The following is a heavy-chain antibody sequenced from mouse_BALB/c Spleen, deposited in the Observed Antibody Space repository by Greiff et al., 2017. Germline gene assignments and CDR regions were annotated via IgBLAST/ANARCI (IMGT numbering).Heavy chain of an antibody. CDR3: AREVRLSFAY. CDR2: ISYDGSN. D-gene: IGHD2-14*01. J-gene: IGHJ3*01. Sequence: DVKLMESGPGLVKPSQSLSLTCSVTGYSITSGYYWNWIRQFPGNKLEWMGYISYDGSNNYNPSLKNRISITRDTSKNQFFLKLNSVTTEDTATYYCAREVRLSFAYWGQGTLVTVSA. V-gene: IGHV3-6*02. CDR1: GYSITSGYY.